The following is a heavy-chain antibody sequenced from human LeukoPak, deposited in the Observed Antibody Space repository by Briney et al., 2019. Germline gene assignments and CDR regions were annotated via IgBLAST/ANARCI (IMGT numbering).Heavy chain of an antibody. CDR1: GFTFTSYD. J-gene: IGHJ3*02. Sequence: ASVKVSCKASGFTFTSYDINWVRQATGQGLEWMGWMNPNSGNTGYAQKFQGRVTMTRNTSISTAYMELSSLRSEDTAVYYCARGAVAVTDAFDIWGQGTMVTVSS. V-gene: IGHV1-8*01. CDR2: MNPNSGNT. D-gene: IGHD6-19*01. CDR3: ARGAVAVTDAFDI.